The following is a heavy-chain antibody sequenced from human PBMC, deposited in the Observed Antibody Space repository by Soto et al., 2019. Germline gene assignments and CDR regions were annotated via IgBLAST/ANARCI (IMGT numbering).Heavy chain of an antibody. Sequence: SETLSLPCTVSGGSISSRSYYWGWIRQPPGKGLEWIGSIYYSGSTYYNPSLKSRVTISVDTSKNQFSLKLSSVTAADTAVYYCASQDHYQAQGYYYYYYMDVWGKGTTVTVSS. CDR3: ASQDHYQAQGYYYYYYMDV. V-gene: IGHV4-39*01. CDR1: GGSISSRSYY. CDR2: IYYSGST. J-gene: IGHJ6*03. D-gene: IGHD3-10*01.